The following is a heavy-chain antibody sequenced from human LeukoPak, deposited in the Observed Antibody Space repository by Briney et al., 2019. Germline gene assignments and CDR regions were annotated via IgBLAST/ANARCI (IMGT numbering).Heavy chain of an antibody. CDR1: GFTFSSYA. J-gene: IGHJ4*02. V-gene: IGHV3-30-3*01. CDR3: ARDTGYCSGGSCYSENYFDY. CDR2: ISYDGSNK. Sequence: PGRSLRLSCAASGFTFSSYAMHWVRQAPGKGLEWVAVISYDGSNKYYADSVKGRFTISRDNSKNTLYLQMNSLRAEDTAVYYCARDTGYCSGGSCYSENYFDYWGQGTLVTVSS. D-gene: IGHD2-15*01.